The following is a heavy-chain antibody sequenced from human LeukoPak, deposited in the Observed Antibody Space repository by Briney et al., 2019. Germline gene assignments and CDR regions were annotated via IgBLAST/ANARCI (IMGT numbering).Heavy chain of an antibody. J-gene: IGHJ4*02. D-gene: IGHD1-26*01. Sequence: GESLKISCLGSEYSFATYWIAWLRQMPGKGLEWMGIFYPSDSDTRYSPSFQGQVTISADKSIKTAYLQWSSLKASDTAMYYCARPLQGIVGATGFDYWGQGTLVTVSS. V-gene: IGHV5-51*01. CDR1: EYSFATYW. CDR3: ARPLQGIVGATGFDY. CDR2: FYPSDSDT.